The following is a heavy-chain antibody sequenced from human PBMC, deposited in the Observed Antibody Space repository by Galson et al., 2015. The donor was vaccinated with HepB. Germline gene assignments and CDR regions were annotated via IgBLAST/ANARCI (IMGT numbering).Heavy chain of an antibody. J-gene: IGHJ4*02. CDR2: ISGSGDSI. D-gene: IGHD3-22*01. CDR3: ARAQRHYSDSSGYFYFDS. CDR1: GFSFSNSE. Sequence: SLRLSCAASGFSFSNSEMNWVRQAPGKGLEWVSYISGSGDSIFYADSVKGRFSSSRDNAKNSLSLQMNSLRDEDTAVYYCARAQRHYSDSSGYFYFDSWGQGTLVTVSS. V-gene: IGHV3-48*03.